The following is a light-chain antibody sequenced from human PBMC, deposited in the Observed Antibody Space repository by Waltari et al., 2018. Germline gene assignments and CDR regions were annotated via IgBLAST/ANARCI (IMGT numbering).Light chain of an antibody. J-gene: IGKJ3*01. Sequence: DIQMTQSPSTLSASIGDRVTITCRASQSINSWLAWYQQKPGKAPKLLIYNASTLENEVPSRFSGSGSGTEFTLTISSLRPDDSATYYCQHYNSFSLTFGPGTKVDIK. CDR1: QSINSW. CDR2: NAS. V-gene: IGKV1-5*03. CDR3: QHYNSFSLT.